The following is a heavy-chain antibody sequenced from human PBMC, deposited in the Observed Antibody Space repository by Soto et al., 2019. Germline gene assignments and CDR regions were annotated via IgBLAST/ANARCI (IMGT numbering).Heavy chain of an antibody. J-gene: IGHJ6*02. V-gene: IGHV1-2*04. CDR2: INPNSGGT. Sequence: ASVKVSCKASGYTFTGYYMHWVRQAPGQGLEWMGWINPNSGGTNYAQKFQGWVTMTRDTSISAAYMELSRLRSDDTAVYYCARDRGYNWSHYGMDVWGQGTTVTVSS. CDR3: ARDRGYNWSHYGMDV. CDR1: GYTFTGYY. D-gene: IGHD1-20*01.